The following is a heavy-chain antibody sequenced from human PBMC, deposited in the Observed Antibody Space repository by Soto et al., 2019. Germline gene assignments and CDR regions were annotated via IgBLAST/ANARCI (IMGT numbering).Heavy chain of an antibody. Sequence: PGGSLRLSCAASGFTYSTYTMHWVRQAPGKGLEWVAVISYDGNNKFYADSVKGRFTISRDSTKQTLYLQMNSLRPDDTAVYYCARRWGRTFDYWGQGTLVTVSS. V-gene: IGHV3-30-3*01. CDR1: GFTYSTYT. J-gene: IGHJ4*02. CDR3: ARRWGRTFDY. D-gene: IGHD7-27*01. CDR2: ISYDGNNK.